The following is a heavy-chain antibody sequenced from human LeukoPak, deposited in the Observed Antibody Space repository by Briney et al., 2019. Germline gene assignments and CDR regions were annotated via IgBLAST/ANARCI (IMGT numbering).Heavy chain of an antibody. CDR3: ARLIWFGSAFDI. J-gene: IGHJ3*02. CDR2: ISESGAST. CDR1: AFTFNTFDNFA. Sequence: GGSLRLSCSVSAFTFNTFDNFAMNWVRQAPGKGLEWVAAISESGASTYYAASVKGRFTISRDNAKNSLYLQMNSLRAEDTAVYYCARLIWFGSAFDIWGQGTMVTVSS. D-gene: IGHD3-10*01. V-gene: IGHV3-23*01.